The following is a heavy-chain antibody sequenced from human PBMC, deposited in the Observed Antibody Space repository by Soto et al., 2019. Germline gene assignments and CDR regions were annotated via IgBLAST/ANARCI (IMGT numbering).Heavy chain of an antibody. V-gene: IGHV4-31*03. Sequence: QVQLQESGPGLVKPSQTLSLTCTVSGGSVSGGVYYWNWIRQHPEKGLEWIGYIYYSGSTYYNPSRRSRITISADTSKNQFSLKLSSVTVADTAVYYCASTSVAGAGYFQHSSQGTQVLVSS. CDR3: ASTSVAGAGYFQH. D-gene: IGHD6-19*01. J-gene: IGHJ1*01. CDR1: GGSVSGGVYY. CDR2: IYYSGST.